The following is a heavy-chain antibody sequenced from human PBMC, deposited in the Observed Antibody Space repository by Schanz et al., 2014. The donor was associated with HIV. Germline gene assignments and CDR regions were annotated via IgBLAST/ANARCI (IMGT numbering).Heavy chain of an antibody. CDR1: GYSFTSYD. V-gene: IGHV1-8*02. CDR3: ARSSSGSGTWPPRY. J-gene: IGHJ4*02. CDR2: VNPKSGNT. D-gene: IGHD6-6*01. Sequence: QVQLVQSGAVVRKPGASVKVSCKASGYSFTSYDINWVRQATGQGLEWMGWVNPKSGNTGYAQKFQGRVTMTRNTSISTAYMELSSLGSEDTALYHCARSSSGSGTWPPRYWGQGTLVIVSS.